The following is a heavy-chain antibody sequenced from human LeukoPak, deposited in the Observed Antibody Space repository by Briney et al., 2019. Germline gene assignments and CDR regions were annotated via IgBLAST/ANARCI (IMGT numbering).Heavy chain of an antibody. V-gene: IGHV3-21*01. CDR3: ARDGGGYSYGYAIDY. J-gene: IGHJ4*02. CDR1: GFDFSTYS. CDR2: ISSSSSYI. Sequence: GGSLRLSCAASGFDFSTYSIDWVRQAPGKGLEWVSSISSSSSYIYYADSVKGRFTISRDNAKNSLYLQMNSLRAEDTAVYYCARDGGGYSYGYAIDYWGQGTLVTVSS. D-gene: IGHD5-18*01.